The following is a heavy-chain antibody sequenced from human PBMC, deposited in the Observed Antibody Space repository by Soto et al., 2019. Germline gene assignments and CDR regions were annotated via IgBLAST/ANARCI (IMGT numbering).Heavy chain of an antibody. CDR3: AKADSNYAGRFSYYYMDV. CDR2: TSGYNGNT. CDR1: GYTFRSYG. D-gene: IGHD4-4*01. V-gene: IGHV1-18*01. Sequence: ASVKVSCKASGYTFRSYGISWVRQAPGRGLEWMGWTSGYNGNTHYSQKFQGKVTMTTDTSTSTAYMELRNLRSDDTAVYYCAKADSNYAGRFSYYYMDVWGTGTMVPVSS. J-gene: IGHJ6*03.